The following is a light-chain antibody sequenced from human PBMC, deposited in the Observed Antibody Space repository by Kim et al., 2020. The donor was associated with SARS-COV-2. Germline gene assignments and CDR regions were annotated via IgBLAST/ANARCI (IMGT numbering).Light chain of an antibody. CDR1: SGNVSGYNY. V-gene: IGLV2-11*01. Sequence: GQSVTTYCTGTSGNVSGYNYVSWYQQHPGKAPKLMIYDVSKRPSGVPDRFSGSKSGNAASLTISGLQAEDEADYYCCSYAGSYTVVFGGGTKVTVL. CDR3: CSYAGSYTVV. J-gene: IGLJ2*01. CDR2: DVS.